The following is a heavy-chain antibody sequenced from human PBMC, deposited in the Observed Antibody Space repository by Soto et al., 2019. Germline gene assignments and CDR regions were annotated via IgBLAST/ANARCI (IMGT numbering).Heavy chain of an antibody. CDR2: IIPIFGTA. CDR1: GGTFSSYA. V-gene: IGHV1-69*01. CDR3: ARDQITMIARGFDP. J-gene: IGHJ5*02. Sequence: QVQLVQSGAEVKKPGSSVKVSCKASGGTFSSYAISWVRQAPGQGLEWMGGIIPIFGTANYTQKFQGRVTITADESTSTAYMELSSLRSEDTAVYYCARDQITMIARGFDPWGQGTLVTVSS. D-gene: IGHD3-22*01.